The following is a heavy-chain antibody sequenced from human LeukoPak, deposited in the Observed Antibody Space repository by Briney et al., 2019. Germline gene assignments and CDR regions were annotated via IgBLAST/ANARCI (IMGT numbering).Heavy chain of an antibody. CDR2: IYYSGST. J-gene: IGHJ4*02. Sequence: SETPSLTCTVSGGSISSYYWSWIRQPPGKGLEWIGYIYYSGSTNYNPSLKSRVTISVDTSKNQFSLKLSSVTAADTAVYYCARVSPTVKYSSGWYFDYWGQGTLVTVSS. V-gene: IGHV4-59*01. D-gene: IGHD6-19*01. CDR1: GGSISSYY. CDR3: ARVSPTVKYSSGWYFDY.